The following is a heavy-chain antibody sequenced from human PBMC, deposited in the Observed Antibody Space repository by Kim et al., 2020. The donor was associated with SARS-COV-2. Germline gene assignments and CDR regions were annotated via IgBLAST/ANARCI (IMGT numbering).Heavy chain of an antibody. J-gene: IGHJ5*02. Sequence: SETLSLTCTVSGGSISSSSYYWGWIRQPPGKGLEWIGSIYYSGSTYYNPSLKSRVTISVDTSKNQFSLKLSSVTAADTAVYYCAGHTSSGWYLSIGFWFDPWGQGTLVTVSS. CDR1: GGSISSSSYY. CDR3: AGHTSSGWYLSIGFWFDP. D-gene: IGHD6-19*01. CDR2: IYYSGST. V-gene: IGHV4-39*01.